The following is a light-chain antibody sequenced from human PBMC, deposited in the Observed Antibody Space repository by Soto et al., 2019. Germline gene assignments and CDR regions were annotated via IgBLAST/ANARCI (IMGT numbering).Light chain of an antibody. CDR2: AAS. Sequence: DIQMTQSPSSLSASVGDRVTITCRASQGIGNYLAWYQQKPGKVPKLLIYAASTLQSGVPSRFSGSGSGTDFHLTISSLQPEDGATYYCQKYNSAPWTFGQGNKVEIK. CDR3: QKYNSAPWT. V-gene: IGKV1-27*01. J-gene: IGKJ1*01. CDR1: QGIGNY.